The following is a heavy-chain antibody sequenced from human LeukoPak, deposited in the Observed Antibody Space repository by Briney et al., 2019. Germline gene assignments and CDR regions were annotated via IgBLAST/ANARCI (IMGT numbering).Heavy chain of an antibody. J-gene: IGHJ4*02. D-gene: IGHD3-10*01. Sequence: GGSLRLSCAASGFTFSNYWMSWVRQAPGKGLEWVANIDPDGSETQYVGSVKGRSTTSRDNAKNSLCLQMNSLRAEDPTIYYCARIWDFGDNNSRYFDYWGQGTLVTVSS. V-gene: IGHV3-7*01. CDR3: ARIWDFGDNNSRYFDY. CDR1: GFTFSNYW. CDR2: IDPDGSET.